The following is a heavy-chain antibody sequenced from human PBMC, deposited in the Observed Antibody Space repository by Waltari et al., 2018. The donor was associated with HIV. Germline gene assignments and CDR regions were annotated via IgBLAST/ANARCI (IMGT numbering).Heavy chain of an antibody. Sequence: QVQLVESGGGVVQPGRSLRLSCAASGFTFSSYAMHWVRQAPGKGLEWVAVISYDGSNKYYADSVKGRFTISRDNSKNTLYLQMNSLRAEDTAVYYCARDWVGATTANYYYGMDVWGQGTTVTVSS. V-gene: IGHV3-30*01. CDR2: ISYDGSNK. J-gene: IGHJ6*02. D-gene: IGHD1-26*01. CDR1: GFTFSSYA. CDR3: ARDWVGATTANYYYGMDV.